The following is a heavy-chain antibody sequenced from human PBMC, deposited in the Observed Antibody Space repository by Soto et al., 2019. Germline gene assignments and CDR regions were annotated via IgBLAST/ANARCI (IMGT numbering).Heavy chain of an antibody. CDR1: GFPFKDFG. J-gene: IGHJ4*02. CDR3: ARVNEHHSSTWSYYFGY. Sequence: QVYLVESGGGVVQPGRSLKLSCAAATGFPFKDFGVHWVRQAPGKGLEWVAGIWYDESKKYYAESVKGRFTISRVNSKNTLYLQMNSLRAEDTAVYYCARVNEHHSSTWSYYFGYWGQGTPVTVSS. V-gene: IGHV3-33*01. D-gene: IGHD6-13*01. CDR2: IWYDESKK.